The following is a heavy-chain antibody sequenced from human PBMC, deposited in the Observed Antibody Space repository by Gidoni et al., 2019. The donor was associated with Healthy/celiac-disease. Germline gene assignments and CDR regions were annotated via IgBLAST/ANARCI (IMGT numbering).Heavy chain of an antibody. CDR1: GGSVSSRSYS. D-gene: IGHD6-13*01. V-gene: IGHV4-39*01. J-gene: IGHJ6*02. Sequence: QLHLHEWGPGLVKPSETLSITCTVSGGSVSSRSYSWGRIRQPPGKGLEWIGSIYYSGSTYYNPSLKSRVTISVDTAKNQFSLKLSSVTAADTAVYYCARLEHSSSWYGAKYYYYGMDVWGQGTTVTVSS. CDR3: ARLEHSSSWYGAKYYYYGMDV. CDR2: IYYSGST.